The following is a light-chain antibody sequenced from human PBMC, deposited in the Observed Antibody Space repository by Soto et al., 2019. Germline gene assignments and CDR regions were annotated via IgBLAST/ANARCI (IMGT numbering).Light chain of an antibody. Sequence: DIQMTQSPSSLSASVGDRVTITGRASQSISSYLNWYQQKPGKAPKLLIYAASSLQSGVPSRFSGRGSGTDFTLTISSLQPEDFATYYCQRSFRTPLTFGGGTKVEIK. CDR2: AAS. CDR1: QSISSY. CDR3: QRSFRTPLT. V-gene: IGKV1-39*01. J-gene: IGKJ4*01.